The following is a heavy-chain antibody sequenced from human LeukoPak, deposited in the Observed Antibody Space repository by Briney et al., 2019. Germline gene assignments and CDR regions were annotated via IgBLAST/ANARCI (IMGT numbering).Heavy chain of an antibody. V-gene: IGHV1-46*01. CDR2: INPSGGST. D-gene: IGHD6-13*01. CDR3: ARDLGAAASQIKPSAMDYYYYGMDV. CDR1: GYTFTSYY. J-gene: IGHJ6*02. Sequence: ASVKVSCKASGYTFTSYYMHWVRQAPGQGLEWMGIINPSGGSTSYAQKFQGRVTMTRDTSTSTVYMELSSLRSEDTAVYYCARDLGAAASQIKPSAMDYYYYGMDVWGQGTTVTVSS.